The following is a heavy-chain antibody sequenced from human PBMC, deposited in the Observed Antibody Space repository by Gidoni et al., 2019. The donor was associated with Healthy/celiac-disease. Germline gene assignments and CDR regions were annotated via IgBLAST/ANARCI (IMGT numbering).Heavy chain of an antibody. Sequence: QVQLQDSGPVPVKPSETLSLTCTASGGSISSYYWSWLRQPPGKGLEWIGYIYYSGSTNYNPSLKSRVTISVDTSKNQFSLKLSSVTAADTAVYYCARKRVAVAGTGWFDPWGQGTLVTVSS. CDR2: IYYSGST. CDR3: ARKRVAVAGTGWFDP. CDR1: GGSISSYY. J-gene: IGHJ5*02. V-gene: IGHV4-59*01. D-gene: IGHD6-19*01.